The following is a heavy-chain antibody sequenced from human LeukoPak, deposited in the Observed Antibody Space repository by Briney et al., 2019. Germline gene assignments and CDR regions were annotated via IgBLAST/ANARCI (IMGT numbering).Heavy chain of an antibody. CDR2: INTTGST. J-gene: IGHJ4*02. Sequence: SETLSLTCTVSGGSISSYYWSWIRQPPGKGLEWIGLINTTGSTNYNPSLKSRVTMSVDTSKNQFSLKLSSVTAADTAVYYCARGGVYELYYFDYWGQGTLVTVSS. V-gene: IGHV4-4*07. D-gene: IGHD1-14*01. CDR3: ARGGVYELYYFDY. CDR1: GGSISSYY.